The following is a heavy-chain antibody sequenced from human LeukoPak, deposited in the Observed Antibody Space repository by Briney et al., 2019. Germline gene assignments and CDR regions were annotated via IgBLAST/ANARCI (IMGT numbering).Heavy chain of an antibody. CDR2: IWYDGSNK. CDR3: ARDQSQYSGSYYFDY. V-gene: IGHV3-33*01. CDR1: GFTFSSYG. J-gene: IGHJ4*02. D-gene: IGHD1-26*01. Sequence: GGPLRLSCAASGFTFSSYGMHWVRQAPGKGLEWVAVIWYDGSNKYYADSVKGRFTISRDNSKNTLYLQMNSLRAEDTAVYYCARDQSQYSGSYYFDYWGQGTLVTVSS.